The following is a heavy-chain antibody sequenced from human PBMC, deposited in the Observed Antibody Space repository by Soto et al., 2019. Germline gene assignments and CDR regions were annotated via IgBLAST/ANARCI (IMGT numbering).Heavy chain of an antibody. V-gene: IGHV1-69*02. CDR2: IIPILGIA. CDR3: ARRGPDAFDI. CDR1: GGTFSSYT. D-gene: IGHD3-16*01. J-gene: IGHJ3*02. Sequence: ASVKVSCKASGGTFSSYTISWVRQAPGQGLEWMGRIIPILGIANYAQKFQGRVTMTRDTSTSTVYMELSSLRSEDTAVYYCARRGPDAFDIWGKGTTVTVSS.